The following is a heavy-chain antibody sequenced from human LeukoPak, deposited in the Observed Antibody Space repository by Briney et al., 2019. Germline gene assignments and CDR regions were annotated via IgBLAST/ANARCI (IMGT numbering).Heavy chain of an antibody. CDR3: AREVGGYYDAWFDY. CDR1: GFTFSSYW. V-gene: IGHV3-74*01. D-gene: IGHD3-22*01. Sequence: GGSLRLSCAASGFTFSSYWMHWVRQAPGKGLVWVSRINSDGSSTSYADSVKGRFTISRDNAKNTLYLQMNSLRAEDTAVYYCAREVGGYYDAWFDYWGQGTLVTVSS. CDR2: INSDGSST. J-gene: IGHJ4*02.